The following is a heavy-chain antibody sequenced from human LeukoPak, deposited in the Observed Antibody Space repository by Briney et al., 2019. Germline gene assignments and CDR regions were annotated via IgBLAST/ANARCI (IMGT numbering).Heavy chain of an antibody. CDR3: AKGLAVAGTTHFDY. CDR1: GFIFSSHA. Sequence: PGGSLRLSCAASGFIFSSHAMGWVRQAPGKGLEWVSAISGSGGSTYFADSVKGRFTISRDNSKSTLYLQMNSLRAEDTAVYYCAKGLAVAGTTHFDYWGQGTLVTVSS. CDR2: ISGSGGST. V-gene: IGHV3-23*01. J-gene: IGHJ4*02. D-gene: IGHD6-19*01.